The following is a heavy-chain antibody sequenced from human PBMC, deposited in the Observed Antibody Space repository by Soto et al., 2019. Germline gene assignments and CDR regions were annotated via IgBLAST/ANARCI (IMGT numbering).Heavy chain of an antibody. CDR3: ARRENPTTAHLDY. Sequence: QLQLQESGPGLVKPSETLSLTCTVSGGSISSNFYYWGWIRQPPGKGLEWIGSIYYSGSTYYNPSLKSRVTISVDTSKNQFSLKLSSVTAADTAVYYCARRENPTTAHLDYWGQGTLVTVSS. CDR1: GGSISSNFYY. V-gene: IGHV4-39*01. J-gene: IGHJ4*02. D-gene: IGHD1-26*01. CDR2: IYYSGST.